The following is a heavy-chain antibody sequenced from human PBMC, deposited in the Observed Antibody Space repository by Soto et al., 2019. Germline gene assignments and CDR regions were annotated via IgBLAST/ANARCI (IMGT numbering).Heavy chain of an antibody. V-gene: IGHV3-33*01. J-gene: IGHJ6*02. CDR2: IWYDGSNK. D-gene: IGHD6-6*01. Sequence: GGSLRLSCAASGFTFSSYGMHWVRQAPGKGLEWVAVIWYDGSNKYYADSVKGRFTISRDNSKNTLYLQMNSLRAEDTAVYYCARFHSSSPEAAYYYYGMDVWGQGTTVTVS. CDR3: ARFHSSSPEAAYYYYGMDV. CDR1: GFTFSSYG.